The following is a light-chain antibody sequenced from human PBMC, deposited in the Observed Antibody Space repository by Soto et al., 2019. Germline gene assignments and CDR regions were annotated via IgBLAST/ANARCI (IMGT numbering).Light chain of an antibody. CDR2: AAS. J-gene: IGKJ4*01. V-gene: IGKV1-39*01. CDR3: QQSYSTLELT. CDR1: QIISSY. Sequence: DIQMTQSPSSLSASVGDRVTITCRASQIISSYLNWYQQKPGKAPKLLIYAASSLQSGVPSRFSGSGSGTDFTLTISSLQPEDFATYYCQQSYSTLELTFGGGTKVEIK.